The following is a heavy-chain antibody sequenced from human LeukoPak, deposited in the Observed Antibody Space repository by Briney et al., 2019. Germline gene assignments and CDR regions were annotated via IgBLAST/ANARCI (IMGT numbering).Heavy chain of an antibody. CDR2: ISGSGGST. J-gene: IGHJ3*02. CDR3: AKSNGYGLIDI. Sequence: GGSLRLSCAASGFTFSSYAMSWVRQAPGKGLEWVSAISGSGGSTYYGDSVKGRFTISRDNSKNTLYVQMNSLRAEDTAVYYCAKSNGYGLIDIWGQGTMVTVSS. CDR1: GFTFSSYA. D-gene: IGHD3-22*01. V-gene: IGHV3-23*01.